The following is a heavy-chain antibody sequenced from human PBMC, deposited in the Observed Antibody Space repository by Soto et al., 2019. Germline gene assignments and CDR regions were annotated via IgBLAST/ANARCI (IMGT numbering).Heavy chain of an antibody. CDR1: GYTFTGYY. Sequence: ASVKVSYKASGYTFTGYYMHWVRQAPGQGLEWMGWINPNSGGTNYAQKFQGRVTMTRDTSISTAYMELSRLRSDDTAVYYCARDDNYDFWSGSRVSDGMDVWGQGTTVTVSS. D-gene: IGHD3-3*01. V-gene: IGHV1-2*02. J-gene: IGHJ6*02. CDR2: INPNSGGT. CDR3: ARDDNYDFWSGSRVSDGMDV.